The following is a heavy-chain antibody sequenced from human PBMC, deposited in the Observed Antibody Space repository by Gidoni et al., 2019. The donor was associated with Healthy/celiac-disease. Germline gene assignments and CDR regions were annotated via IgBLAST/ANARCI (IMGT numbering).Heavy chain of an antibody. Sequence: QVQLVESGGGVVQPGRSLRLSCAASGFTVSSYGMHWVRQAPGKGLEGVAVIWYDGSNKYYADSVKGRFTISRDNSKNTLYLQMNSLRAEDTAVYYCARGDCSGGSCYLDYWGQGTLVTVSS. CDR2: IWYDGSNK. J-gene: IGHJ4*02. D-gene: IGHD2-15*01. CDR1: GFTVSSYG. V-gene: IGHV3-33*01. CDR3: ARGDCSGGSCYLDY.